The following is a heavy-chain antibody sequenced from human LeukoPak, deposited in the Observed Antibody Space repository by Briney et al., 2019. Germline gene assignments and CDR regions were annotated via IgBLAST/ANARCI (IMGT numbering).Heavy chain of an antibody. J-gene: IGHJ4*02. CDR1: GDSISSGDHY. CDR2: IYTSGST. V-gene: IGHV4-61*02. Sequence: PSQTLSLTCTVSGDSISSGDHYWSWLRQPAGKGLEWIGRIYTSGSTKYNPSLKSRVTISVDTSKNQISLRLNSVTAADTAVYYCAREGPMFDSGSYSKSLGYWGQGFLVTVSS. D-gene: IGHD3-10*01. CDR3: AREGPMFDSGSYSKSLGY.